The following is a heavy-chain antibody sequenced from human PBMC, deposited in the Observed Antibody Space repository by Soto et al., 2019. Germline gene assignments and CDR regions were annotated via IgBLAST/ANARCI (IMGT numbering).Heavy chain of an antibody. D-gene: IGHD5-12*01. Sequence: QVQLVQSGAEVKKPGASVKVSCKASGYTFTNYAMHWVRQAPGQRLEWMGWINAGNGNTRYSQKFQGRVTITRDTSGRASYMERSRLRSENTAVYYCGGGPDVATSSYYYGLDVWGQGTTVTVSS. V-gene: IGHV1-3*01. CDR2: INAGNGNT. CDR1: GYTFTNYA. J-gene: IGHJ6*02. CDR3: GGGPDVATSSYYYGLDV.